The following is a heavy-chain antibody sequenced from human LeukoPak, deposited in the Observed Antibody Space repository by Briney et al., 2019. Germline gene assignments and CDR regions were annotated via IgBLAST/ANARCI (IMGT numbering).Heavy chain of an antibody. CDR1: GFTFSSYA. CDR3: ARRYCSGGSCYNFDY. J-gene: IGHJ4*02. Sequence: GGSLRLSCAASGFTFSSYAMHWVRQAPGKGLEWVAVISYDGSNKYYADSVKGRFTISRDNSKNTLYLQMNSLRAEDTAVYYFARRYCSGGSCYNFDYWGQGTLVTVSS. CDR2: ISYDGSNK. D-gene: IGHD2-15*01. V-gene: IGHV3-30-3*01.